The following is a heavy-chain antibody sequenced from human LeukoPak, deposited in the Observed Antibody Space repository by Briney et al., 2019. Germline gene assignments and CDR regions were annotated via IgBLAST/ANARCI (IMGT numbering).Heavy chain of an antibody. V-gene: IGHV4-59*01. J-gene: IGHJ3*02. D-gene: IGHD3-10*01. CDR1: GGAISSYY. CDR2: IYNRGSI. Sequence: SETLSFTCSVLGGAISSYYWSWIGQPPGKELDWFGYIYNRGSINFNPSLKSRVTISVDTSKNQFSLKLSSVTAADTAVYYCARIGRFGELYLSDAFEMWGQGTMVTVSS. CDR3: ARIGRFGELYLSDAFEM.